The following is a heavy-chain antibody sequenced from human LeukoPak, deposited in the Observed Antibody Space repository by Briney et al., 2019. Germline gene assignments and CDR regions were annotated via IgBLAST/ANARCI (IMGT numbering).Heavy chain of an antibody. V-gene: IGHV3-9*01. D-gene: IGHD5-12*01. CDR2: ISWNSGSI. CDR1: GFTFDDYA. Sequence: GGSLRLSCAASGFTFDDYAMHWVRQAPGKGLEWVSGISWNSGSIGYADSVKGRFTISRDNAKNSLYLQMNSLRAEDTALYYCAKGSDGYDPPEYWGQGTLVTVSS. J-gene: IGHJ4*02. CDR3: AKGSDGYDPPEY.